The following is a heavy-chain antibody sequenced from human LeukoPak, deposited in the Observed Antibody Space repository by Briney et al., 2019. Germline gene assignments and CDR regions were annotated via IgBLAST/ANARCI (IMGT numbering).Heavy chain of an antibody. CDR2: INPNSGGT. J-gene: IGHJ6*02. D-gene: IGHD6-13*01. CDR3: AREWGIAAAGPTMDV. V-gene: IGHV1-2*02. Sequence: GASVKVSCKASGYTFTGYYMHWVRQAPGQGLEWMGWINPNSGGTNYAQKFQSRVTMTRDTSISTAYMELSRLRSDDTAVYYCAREWGIAAAGPTMDVWGQGTTVTVSS. CDR1: GYTFTGYY.